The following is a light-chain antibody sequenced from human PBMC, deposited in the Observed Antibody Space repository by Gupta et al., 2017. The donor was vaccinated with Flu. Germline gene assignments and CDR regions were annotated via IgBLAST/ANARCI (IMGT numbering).Light chain of an antibody. J-gene: IGLJ3*02. CDR3: QVWDSSSDHPWV. V-gene: IGLV3-21*02. CDR1: NIGSKT. Sequence: SYVLTQPPSVSVAPGQPARITCGGDNIGSKTVHWYQLKPGQAPVLVVSDDSDRPSGIPERFSGSNSGNTATLTISRVGAGDEADYYCQVWDSSSDHPWVFGGGTKLTVL. CDR2: DDS.